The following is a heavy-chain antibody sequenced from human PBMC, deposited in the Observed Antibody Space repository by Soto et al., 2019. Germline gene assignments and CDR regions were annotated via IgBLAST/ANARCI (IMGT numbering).Heavy chain of an antibody. CDR3: AKSLVTPSDAFDL. J-gene: IGHJ3*01. V-gene: IGHV3-23*01. D-gene: IGHD2-21*02. CDR2: ISDPGTST. Sequence: GGSLRLSCAASGFTFSSYSMNWVRQAPGKGLEWISSISDPGTSTYYANSVKGRFSMSRDNSKNTLFLQMNRLRADDTAVYFCAKSLVTPSDAFDLWGRGTLVTV. CDR1: GFTFSSYS.